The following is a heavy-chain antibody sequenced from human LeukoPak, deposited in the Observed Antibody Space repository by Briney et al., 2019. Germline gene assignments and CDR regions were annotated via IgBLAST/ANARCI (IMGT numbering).Heavy chain of an antibody. D-gene: IGHD3-22*01. CDR2: IKSKTNGETT. V-gene: IGHV3-15*01. CDR1: GFTFSSYW. J-gene: IGHJ4*02. CDR3: TATYYYDSSGFIAQANFDY. Sequence: GGSLRLSCAASGFTFSSYWMSWVRQAPGKGLEWVGRIKSKTNGETTDYAAPVNGRFTISRDDSKNTLYLQMNSLKTEDTAVYYCTATYYYDSSGFIAQANFDYWGQGTLVTVSS.